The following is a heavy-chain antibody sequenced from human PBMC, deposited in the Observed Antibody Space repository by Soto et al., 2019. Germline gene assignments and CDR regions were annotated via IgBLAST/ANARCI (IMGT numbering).Heavy chain of an antibody. D-gene: IGHD5-12*01. J-gene: IGHJ6*03. Sequence: PGGSLRLSCAASGFTFSSYWMSWVRQAPGKGLEWVANIKQDGSEKYYVDSVKGRFTISRDNAKNSLYLQMNSLRAEDTAVYYCARGRWATIDGSYYYYMDVWGKGTTVTVSS. CDR3: ARGRWATIDGSYYYYMDV. CDR2: IKQDGSEK. CDR1: GFTFSSYW. V-gene: IGHV3-7*01.